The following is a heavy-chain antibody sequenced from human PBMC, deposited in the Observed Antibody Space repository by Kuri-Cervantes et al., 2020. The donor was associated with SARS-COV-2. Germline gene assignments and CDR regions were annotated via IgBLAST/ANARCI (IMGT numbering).Heavy chain of an antibody. CDR2: IYYSGST. Sequence: SETLSLTCTVSGGSISSYYWSWIRQPPGKGLEWIGYIYYSGSTNYNPSLKSRVTISVDTSKNQFSLKLSSVTAADTAVYYCARASPYYYYYYGMDVWGQGTTVTVSS. V-gene: IGHV4-59*12. CDR3: ARASPYYYYYYGMDV. CDR1: GGSISSYY. J-gene: IGHJ6*02.